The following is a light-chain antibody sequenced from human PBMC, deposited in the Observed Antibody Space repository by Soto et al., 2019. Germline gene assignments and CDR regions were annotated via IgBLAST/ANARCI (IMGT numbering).Light chain of an antibody. Sequence: EIVVTQSPATLSLSPGERATLYCRASQTVDSFLDWYQQKPGQAPRLLIHDISERATGVPARFSGSGSGTDFTLTISSLEPEDFAGSYCQQRRSWPRTFGQGNKVEIK. CDR2: DIS. V-gene: IGKV3-11*01. CDR1: QTVDSF. CDR3: QQRRSWPRT. J-gene: IGKJ1*01.